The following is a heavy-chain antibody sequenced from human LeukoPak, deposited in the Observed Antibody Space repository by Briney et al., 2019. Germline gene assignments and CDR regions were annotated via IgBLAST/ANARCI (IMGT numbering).Heavy chain of an antibody. CDR2: INPSGGST. V-gene: IGHV1-46*01. J-gene: IGHJ6*02. D-gene: IGHD4-23*01. CDR3: ARESPLSTVVTLLGMDV. CDR1: GYTFTRYS. Sequence: GASVKVSCKASGYTFTRYSMHWVRQAPGQGLEWMGLINPSGGSTNYAQKFQGRVTMTRDTSTSTVYMELSSLRYEDTAVYYCARESPLSTVVTLLGMDVWGQGTTVTVSS.